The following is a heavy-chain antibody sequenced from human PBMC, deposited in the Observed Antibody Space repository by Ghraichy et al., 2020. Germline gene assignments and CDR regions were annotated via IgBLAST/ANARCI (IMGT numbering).Heavy chain of an antibody. CDR2: INNNGGRT. J-gene: IGHJ3*02. V-gene: IGHV3-64D*06. D-gene: IGHD4-17*01. Sequence: GGSLRLSCSASGFAFDRYVMHWVRQAPGKGLEYVSAINNNGGRTYYAASVKGRFTISRDNSANTVYLQMTSLRGDDTADYYCVKGLTTGTPGDALDIWGQGTTVTGSS. CDR1: GFAFDRYV. CDR3: VKGLTTGTPGDALDI.